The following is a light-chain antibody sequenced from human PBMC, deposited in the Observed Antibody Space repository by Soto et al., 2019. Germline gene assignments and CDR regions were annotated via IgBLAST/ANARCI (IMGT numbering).Light chain of an antibody. CDR2: DVS. J-gene: IGLJ1*01. CDR3: SSYTSSSTLRV. CDR1: SSDVGGYNY. V-gene: IGLV2-14*01. Sequence: QSVLTQPASVSGSPGQSITISCTGTSSDVGGYNYVSWYQQHPGKAPKLMIYDVSNPPSGVSNRFSGSKSGNTASLTISGLQAEDEADYYCSSYTSSSTLRVFGTGTKVTVL.